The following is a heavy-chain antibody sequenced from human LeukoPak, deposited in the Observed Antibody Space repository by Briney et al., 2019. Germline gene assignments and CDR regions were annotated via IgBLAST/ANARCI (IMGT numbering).Heavy chain of an antibody. J-gene: IGHJ4*02. CDR1: GFTFSSYG. CDR2: ISYDGSNK. CDR3: ARDGGHDYGGNDY. D-gene: IGHD4-23*01. V-gene: IGHV3-30*03. Sequence: GGSLRLSCAASGFTFSSYGMHWVRQAPGKGLEWVAVISYDGSNKYYADSVKGRFTISRDNSKNTLYLQMNSLRAEDTAVYYCARDGGHDYGGNDYWGQGTLVTVSS.